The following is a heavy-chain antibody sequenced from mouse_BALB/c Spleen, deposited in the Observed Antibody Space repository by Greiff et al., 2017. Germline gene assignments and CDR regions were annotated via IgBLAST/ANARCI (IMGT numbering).Heavy chain of an antibody. CDR1: GYTFTSYW. D-gene: IGHD1-1*01. CDR2: INPSNGRT. Sequence: QVQLQQPGAELVKPGASVKLSCKASGYTFTSYWMHWVKQRPGQGLEWIGEINPSNGRTNYNEKFKSKATLTVDKSSSTAYMQLSSLTSEDSAVYYCATLITTVVNFDYWGQGTTLTVSS. V-gene: IGHV1S81*02. CDR3: ATLITTVVNFDY. J-gene: IGHJ2*01.